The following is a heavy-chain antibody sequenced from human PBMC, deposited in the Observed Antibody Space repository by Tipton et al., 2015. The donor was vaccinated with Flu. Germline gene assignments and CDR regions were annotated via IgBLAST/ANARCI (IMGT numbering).Heavy chain of an antibody. J-gene: IGHJ5*02. CDR1: GDSIGSDYY. D-gene: IGHD4-11*01. V-gene: IGHV4-38-2*01. Sequence: TLSLTCSVSGDSIGSDYYWGWIRQPPGKGLEWIGNIRRSGNTYYNSSLKSRVTISLDKSKNQFSLRLVSMTATGTAVYYCAGRDYSNYVSDPTGWFDPWGQGILVTVSS. CDR3: AGRDYSNYVSDPTGWFDP. CDR2: IRRSGNT.